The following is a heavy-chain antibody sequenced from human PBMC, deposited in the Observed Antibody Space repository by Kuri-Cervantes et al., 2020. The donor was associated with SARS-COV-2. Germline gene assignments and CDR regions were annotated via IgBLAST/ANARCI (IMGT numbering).Heavy chain of an antibody. CDR1: GSTFSTSW. D-gene: IGHD1-1*01. Sequence: GGSLRLSCAASGSTFSTSWMSWVRQAPGKGLEWVANIGQDGSVKYYVASAKGRFTISRDNAKNSLYLQMNSLRTDDMAVYYCAIGGNYWHAWGQGTLVTVSS. CDR2: IGQDGSVK. CDR3: AIGGNYWHA. V-gene: IGHV3-7*01. J-gene: IGHJ5*02.